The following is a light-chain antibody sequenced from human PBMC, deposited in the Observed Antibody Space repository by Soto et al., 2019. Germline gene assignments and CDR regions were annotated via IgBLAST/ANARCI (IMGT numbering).Light chain of an antibody. J-gene: IGKJ1*01. CDR3: QQYGSSGT. CDR1: QSFSNSF. Sequence: EVVLTQSPGTLSLSPGERASLSCRASQSFSNSFLAWYQQKAGQSPRLLIYGASNRATGIPDRFSGSGSGTDFTLTISRLEPEDFAVYYCQQYGSSGTFGQGTKV. CDR2: GAS. V-gene: IGKV3-20*01.